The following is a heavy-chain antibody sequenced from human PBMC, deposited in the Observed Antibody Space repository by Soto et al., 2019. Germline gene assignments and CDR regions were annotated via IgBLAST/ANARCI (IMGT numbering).Heavy chain of an antibody. D-gene: IGHD2-2*01. J-gene: IGHJ6*02. Sequence: GESLKISCKGSGYSFTRYWISLVRQMPGKGLEWMGRIDPSDSYTNYSPSFQGHVTISADKSISTAYLQWSSLKASDTAMYYCASSPRGYCSSTSCRELGNYYGMDVWGQGTTVTVSS. CDR2: IDPSDSYT. CDR3: ASSPRGYCSSTSCRELGNYYGMDV. CDR1: GYSFTRYW. V-gene: IGHV5-10-1*01.